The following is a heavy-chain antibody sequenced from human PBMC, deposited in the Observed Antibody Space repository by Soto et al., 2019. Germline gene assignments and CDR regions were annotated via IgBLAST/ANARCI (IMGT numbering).Heavy chain of an antibody. CDR3: ATMNGYFEY. D-gene: IGHD3-22*01. CDR1: GFSFSTYS. Sequence: GESLKISCADSGFSFSTYSMSWVRQTPGKGLEWVSAITATGDRTYYADSVTGRFTISRDNSKKTHYLQMTSLRAEDTAIYYCATMNGYFEYWGQGTPVTV. V-gene: IGHV3-23*01. J-gene: IGHJ4*02. CDR2: ITATGDRT.